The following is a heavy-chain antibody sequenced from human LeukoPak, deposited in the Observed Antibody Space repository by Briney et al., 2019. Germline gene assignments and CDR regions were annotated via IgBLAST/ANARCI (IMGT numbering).Heavy chain of an antibody. V-gene: IGHV3-7*03. D-gene: IGHD3-10*01. CDR2: IKQDGSEK. CDR3: ARGFGRP. J-gene: IGHJ5*02. CDR1: GFTFSNYW. Sequence: GGSLRLSCAASGFTFSNYWMTWFRQAPGKGLEWVANIKQDGSEKYYVDSVKGRFTISRDNAKNSLYLQVNSLRAEDTAVYYCARGFGRPWGQGTLVTVSS.